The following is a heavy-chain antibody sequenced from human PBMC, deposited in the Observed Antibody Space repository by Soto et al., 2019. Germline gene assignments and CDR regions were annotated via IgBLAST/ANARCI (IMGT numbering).Heavy chain of an antibody. Sequence: QVQLVESGGCVVQPGRSLRLSCAASGFTFSSYGMHWVRQAPGKGLEWVAVISYNASNKYYADSVKGRFTISRDNSKNTLYLQMNSLRVEDTAVYYCAKDKVFGEDGSGWFDPWGQGTLVTVSS. D-gene: IGHD3-10*02. CDR2: ISYNASNK. CDR1: GFTFSSYG. CDR3: AKDKVFGEDGSGWFDP. J-gene: IGHJ5*02. V-gene: IGHV3-30*18.